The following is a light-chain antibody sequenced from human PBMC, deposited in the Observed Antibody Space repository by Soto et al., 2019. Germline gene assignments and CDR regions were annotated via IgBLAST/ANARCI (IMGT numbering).Light chain of an antibody. CDR2: GTS. CDR3: QQYGSSLFT. Sequence: ENVLTQSPGTLSLSPGERATLSCRASQRVSNYSLAWYQEKPGQAPRLVMYGTSNRATGIPDRFSGSGSGTDFTLTISRLEPEDFAVYYCQQYGSSLFTFGQGTK. J-gene: IGKJ2*01. CDR1: QRVSNYS. V-gene: IGKV3-20*01.